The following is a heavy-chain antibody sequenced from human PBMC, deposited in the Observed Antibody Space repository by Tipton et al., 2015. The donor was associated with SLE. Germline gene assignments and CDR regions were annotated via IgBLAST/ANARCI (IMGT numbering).Heavy chain of an antibody. CDR2: SNPSGNT. Sequence: TLSLTCAVYGGSFSGYYRSWIRQPPGKGLEWIGESNPSGNTNYNTSLKSRVTISVDTSKNQLSLKLSSMTAADTAMYYCVRDPQGYYYDSRGYFDLWGRGTLVTVSS. CDR3: VRDPQGYYYDSRGYFDL. D-gene: IGHD3-22*01. V-gene: IGHV4-34*01. J-gene: IGHJ2*01. CDR1: GGSFSGYY.